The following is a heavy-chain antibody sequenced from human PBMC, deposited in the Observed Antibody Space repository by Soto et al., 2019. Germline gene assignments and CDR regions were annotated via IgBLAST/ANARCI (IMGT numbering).Heavy chain of an antibody. CDR1: GGSLSSGGYS. J-gene: IGHJ5*02. CDR3: ARVPDR. CDR2: IYHSGST. V-gene: IGHV4-30-2*01. D-gene: IGHD2-2*01. Sequence: PSETLSLTCAVSGGSLSSGGYSWSWIRQPPGKGLEWIGYIYHSGSTYYNPSLKSRVTISVDRSKNQFSLKLSSVTAADTAVYYCARVPDRWGQGTLVNGSS.